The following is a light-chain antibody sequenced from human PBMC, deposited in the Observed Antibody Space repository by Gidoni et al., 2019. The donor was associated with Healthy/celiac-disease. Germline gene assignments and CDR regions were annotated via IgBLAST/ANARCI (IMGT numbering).Light chain of an antibody. CDR1: ALPKQY. CDR3: QSAYSSGTYRV. CDR2: KDS. Sequence: SYEMTQPPSVSVSPGQTARITCSGDALPKQYASWYQQKPGQAPVLVIYKDSERPSGIPERFSGSSSGTTVTLTISGVQAEDEADYYCQSAYSSGTYRVFGGGTKLTVL. V-gene: IGLV3-25*03. J-gene: IGLJ2*01.